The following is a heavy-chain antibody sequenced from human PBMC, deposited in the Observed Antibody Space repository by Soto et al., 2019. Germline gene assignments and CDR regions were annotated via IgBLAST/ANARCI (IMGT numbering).Heavy chain of an antibody. CDR2: IYYSGST. D-gene: IGHD2-15*01. J-gene: IGHJ3*02. CDR1: GGSISSYD. V-gene: IGHV4-59*01. Sequence: SETLSLTCTVSGGSISSYDWSWIRQPPGKGLEWIGYIYYSGSTNYNPSLKSRVTISVDTSKNQFSLKLSSVTAADTAVYYCARDPAKYCSGGSCYAFDIWGQGTMVTVSS. CDR3: ARDPAKYCSGGSCYAFDI.